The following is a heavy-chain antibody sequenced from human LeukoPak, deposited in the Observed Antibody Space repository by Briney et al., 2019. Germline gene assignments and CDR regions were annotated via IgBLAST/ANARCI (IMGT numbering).Heavy chain of an antibody. CDR1: GVTFSSYG. Sequence: GRSLRLSCAASGVTFSSYGMHWVRQPPGKGLEWVAVIWYDGSNKYYADSVKDRFTISRDNSTNTLYLQMNSLRAEDTAVYYCARDVPNDPSDVVVVAATQDNAFDIWGQGTMVTVSS. D-gene: IGHD2-15*01. J-gene: IGHJ3*02. CDR3: ARDVPNDPSDVVVVAATQDNAFDI. CDR2: IWYDGSNK. V-gene: IGHV3-33*01.